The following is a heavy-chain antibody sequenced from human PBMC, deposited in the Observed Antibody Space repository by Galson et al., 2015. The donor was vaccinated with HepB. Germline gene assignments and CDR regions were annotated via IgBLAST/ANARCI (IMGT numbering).Heavy chain of an antibody. Sequence: SLRLSCAASAFSFSSFGMNWFRQAPGKGPEWISYIGPSGSDRKYADSVKGRFTISRVNAKNSLYLEMNSLRDEDTAVYYCARDPYGAGNCWGQGTLVTVSS. CDR1: AFSFSSFG. J-gene: IGHJ4*02. CDR3: ARDPYGAGNC. V-gene: IGHV3-48*02. D-gene: IGHD3-10*01. CDR2: IGPSGSDR.